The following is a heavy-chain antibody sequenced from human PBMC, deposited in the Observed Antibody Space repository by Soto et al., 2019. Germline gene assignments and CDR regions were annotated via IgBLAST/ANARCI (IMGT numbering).Heavy chain of an antibody. CDR1: GFTFSSYG. Sequence: QVQLVESGGGVVQPGRSLRLSCAASGFTFSSYGMHWVRQAPGKGLEWVAVIWYDGSNKYYADSVKGRFTISRDNSKNTQYLQMNSLRAEDTAVYYCARKIAAAGTDYWGQGTLVTVSS. CDR2: IWYDGSNK. J-gene: IGHJ4*02. CDR3: ARKIAAAGTDY. D-gene: IGHD6-13*01. V-gene: IGHV3-33*01.